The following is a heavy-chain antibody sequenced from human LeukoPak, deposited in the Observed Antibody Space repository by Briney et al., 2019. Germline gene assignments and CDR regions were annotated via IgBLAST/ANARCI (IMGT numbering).Heavy chain of an antibody. V-gene: IGHV3-20*04. J-gene: IGHJ4*02. CDR3: VRIVSGGYFDF. CDR1: GFTFDNYG. CDR2: INWNGGSA. D-gene: IGHD3-10*01. Sequence: GGSLRLSCAASGFTFDNYGMTWVRQVPGKGLEWVSGINWNGGSAGYADSVKGRLTVSRDNAKNFLYLQMNSLRAEYTALYYCVRIVSGGYFDFWGEGSLVTVSS.